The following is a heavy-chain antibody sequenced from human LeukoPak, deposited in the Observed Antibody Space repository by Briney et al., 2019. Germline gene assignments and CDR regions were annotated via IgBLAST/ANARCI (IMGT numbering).Heavy chain of an antibody. J-gene: IGHJ4*02. CDR3: ARVFWSGFLRYFDY. D-gene: IGHD3-3*01. V-gene: IGHV3-7*03. Sequence: GGSLRLSCAASGFTFSSNYMSWVRQAPGKGLEWVANIKQDGSETYYVDSVKGRFTISRDNAKNSLYPQMNSLRAEDTAVYYCARVFWSGFLRYFDYWGQGTLVTVSS. CDR1: GFTFSSNY. CDR2: IKQDGSET.